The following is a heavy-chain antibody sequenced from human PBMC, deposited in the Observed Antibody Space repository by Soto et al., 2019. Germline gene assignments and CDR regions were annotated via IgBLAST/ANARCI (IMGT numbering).Heavy chain of an antibody. D-gene: IGHD1-26*01. CDR1: GFTVSSNY. J-gene: IGHJ4*02. CDR3: ASEGGGFGGSYHATAFDY. Sequence: EVQLVESGGGLIQPGGSLRLSCAASGFTVSSNYMSWVHQAPGKGLEWVSVIYSGGSTYYADSVKGRFTISRDNSKNTLYLQMNSLRAEDTAVYYCASEGGGFGGSYHATAFDYWGQGTLVTVSS. V-gene: IGHV3-53*01. CDR2: IYSGGST.